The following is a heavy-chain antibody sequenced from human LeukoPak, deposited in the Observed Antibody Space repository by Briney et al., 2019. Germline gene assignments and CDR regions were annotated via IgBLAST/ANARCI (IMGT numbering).Heavy chain of an antibody. CDR3: AKERNLEIAVAGTIFDY. CDR1: GSTVSSNY. Sequence: GGSLRLSCAASGSTVSSNYMGWVRQAPGKGLEWVSVIYSGGDTYYAGSVKGRFTISRDNSKNMIYLEMNSLKAEDTAVYYCAKERNLEIAVAGTIFDYWGQGTLVTVSS. V-gene: IGHV3-66*01. CDR2: IYSGGDT. D-gene: IGHD6-19*01. J-gene: IGHJ4*02.